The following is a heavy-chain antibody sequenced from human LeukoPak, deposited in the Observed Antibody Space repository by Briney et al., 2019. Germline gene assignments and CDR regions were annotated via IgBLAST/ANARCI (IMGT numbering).Heavy chain of an antibody. V-gene: IGHV1-2*02. J-gene: IGHJ4*02. D-gene: IGHD6-19*01. CDR3: ARDWMFDEGSGWYSLGFDY. Sequence: ASVKVSCKASGYTFTGYYMHWVRQAPGQGLEWMGWINPNSGGTNYPQKFQGRVTMTRDTSISTAYMELSRLRSDDTAVYYCARDWMFDEGSGWYSLGFDYWGQGTLVTVSS. CDR2: INPNSGGT. CDR1: GYTFTGYY.